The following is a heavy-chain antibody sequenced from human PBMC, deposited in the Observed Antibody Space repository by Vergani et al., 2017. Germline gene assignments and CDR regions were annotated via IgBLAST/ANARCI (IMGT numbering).Heavy chain of an antibody. D-gene: IGHD3/OR15-3a*01. Sequence: VSCKASGGTFSSYAISWVRQAPGQGLEWMGGIIPIFGTANYAQKFQGRVTITADESTSTAYMELSSLRSEDTAVYYCFYDFWAGYDPGDVWGKGTTVTVSS. J-gene: IGHJ6*04. CDR2: IIPIFGTA. V-gene: IGHV1-69*01. CDR3: FYDFWAGYDPGDV. CDR1: GGTFSSYA.